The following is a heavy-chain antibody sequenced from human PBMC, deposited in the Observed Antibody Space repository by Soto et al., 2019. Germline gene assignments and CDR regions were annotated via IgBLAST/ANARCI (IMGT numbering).Heavy chain of an antibody. Sequence: ASVKVSCKASGYTFTSYAMHWVRQAPGQRLEWMGWINAGNGNTKYSQKFQGRVTITRDTSASTAYMELSSLRSEDTAVYYCARSNVLRFLEPRADSNQRREYFDYWGQGTLVTVSS. D-gene: IGHD3-3*01. CDR2: INAGNGNT. J-gene: IGHJ4*02. V-gene: IGHV1-3*01. CDR1: GYTFTSYA. CDR3: ARSNVLRFLEPRADSNQRREYFDY.